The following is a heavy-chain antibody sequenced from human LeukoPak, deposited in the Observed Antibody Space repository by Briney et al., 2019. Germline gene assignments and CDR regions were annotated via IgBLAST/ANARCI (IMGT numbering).Heavy chain of an antibody. CDR1: GGSISSSSYC. J-gene: IGHJ4*02. CDR3: ARLPFGPYFDY. V-gene: IGHV4-39*01. D-gene: IGHD3/OR15-3a*01. Sequence: SETLSLTCTVSGGSISSSSYCWGWIRQPPGKGLEWIGSIYYSGSTYYNPSLKSRVTISVDTSKNQFSLKLSSVTAADTAVYYCARLPFGPYFDYWGQGTLVTVSS. CDR2: IYYSGST.